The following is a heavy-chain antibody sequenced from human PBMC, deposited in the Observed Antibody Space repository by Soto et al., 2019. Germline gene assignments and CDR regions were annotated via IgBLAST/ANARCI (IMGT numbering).Heavy chain of an antibody. CDR3: AKDLERLGELSLPNWFDP. V-gene: IGHV3-30*18. Sequence: QVQLVESGGGVVQPGRSLRLSCAASGFTFSSYGMHWVRQAPGKGLEWVAVISYDGSNKYYADSVKGRFTISRDNSKNTLYVQMNSLRAEDTAVYYCAKDLERLGELSLPNWFDPWGQGTLVTVSS. D-gene: IGHD3-16*02. CDR1: GFTFSSYG. J-gene: IGHJ5*02. CDR2: ISYDGSNK.